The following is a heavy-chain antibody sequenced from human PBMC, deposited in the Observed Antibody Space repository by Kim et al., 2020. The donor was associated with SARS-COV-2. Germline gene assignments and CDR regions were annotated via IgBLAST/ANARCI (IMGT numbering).Heavy chain of an antibody. D-gene: IGHD2-21*02. CDR2: K. CDR3: ARSVVTATFDY. Sequence: KYYADSVKGRFTISRDNSKNTLYLQMNSLRAEDTAVYYCARSVVTATFDYWGQGTLVTVSS. V-gene: IGHV3-33*01. J-gene: IGHJ4*02.